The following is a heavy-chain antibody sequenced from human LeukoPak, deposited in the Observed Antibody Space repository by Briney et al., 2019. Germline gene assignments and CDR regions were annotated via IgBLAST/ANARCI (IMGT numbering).Heavy chain of an antibody. J-gene: IGHJ5*02. CDR3: ARDSRGVLRYFDWLS. Sequence: GGSPRLSCAASGFTFSSYWMSWVRQAPGKGLEWVANIKQDGSEKYYVDSVKGRFTISRDNAKNSLYLQMNSLRAEDTAVYYCARDSRGVLRYFDWLSWGQGTLVTVSS. CDR2: IKQDGSEK. CDR1: GFTFSSYW. V-gene: IGHV3-7*01. D-gene: IGHD3-9*01.